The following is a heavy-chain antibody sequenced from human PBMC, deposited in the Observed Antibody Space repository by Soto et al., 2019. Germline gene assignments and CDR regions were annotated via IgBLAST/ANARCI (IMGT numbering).Heavy chain of an antibody. CDR2: IYHSGST. CDR1: GDCMCSGGDS. Sequence: SESLALTCSVSGDCMCSGGDSWSWIRQPPGKGLEWIGYIYHSGSTYYNPSLKSRVTISVDRSKNQFSLKLSSVTAADTAVYYCARQSEYYYASGRAAPLYGMDAWGQGTTVTVSS. CDR3: ARQSEYYYASGRAAPLYGMDA. J-gene: IGHJ6*02. D-gene: IGHD3-10*01. V-gene: IGHV4-30-2*01.